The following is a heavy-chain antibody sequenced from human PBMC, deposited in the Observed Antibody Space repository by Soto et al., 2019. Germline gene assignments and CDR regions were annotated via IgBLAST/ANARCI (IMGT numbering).Heavy chain of an antibody. CDR3: AKVYSSWYAGFFDL. Sequence: EVQLLESGGGLVQPGGSLRLSCTASGFTFSSHAMTWVRQAPGKGLEWVSGLSGSGGSIYYADSVKGRFTISRDNSMNTLYLQMKSLRSEDTAVYYCAKVYSSWYAGFFDLWGQGTPVTVSS. CDR2: LSGSGGSI. D-gene: IGHD6-13*01. J-gene: IGHJ4*02. V-gene: IGHV3-23*01. CDR1: GFTFSSHA.